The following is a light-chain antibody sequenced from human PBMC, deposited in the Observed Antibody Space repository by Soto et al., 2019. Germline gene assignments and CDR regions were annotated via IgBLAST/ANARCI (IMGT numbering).Light chain of an antibody. CDR1: SSNIGNNY. J-gene: IGLJ2*01. CDR2: DNN. V-gene: IGLV1-51*01. Sequence: QSVLTQPPSVSAAPGQKVTISCSGSSSNIGNNYVSWYQQIPGTAPKLIIYDNNKRPSGIPDRFSGSKSGTSATLGITGLQTWDEADYYCETWDSSRSAVVFGGGTKLTVL. CDR3: ETWDSSRSAVV.